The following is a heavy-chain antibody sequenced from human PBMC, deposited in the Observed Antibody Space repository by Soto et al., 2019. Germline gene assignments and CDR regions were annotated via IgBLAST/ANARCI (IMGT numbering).Heavy chain of an antibody. CDR3: AREGYYDSSGSAYYYYGMDV. CDR1: GYTFTSYG. V-gene: IGHV1-18*01. CDR2: ISAYNGNT. J-gene: IGHJ6*02. Sequence: QVQLVQSGAEVKKPGASVKVSCKASGYTFTSYGISWVRQAPGQGLEWMGWISAYNGNTNYAQKLQGRVTKTTDTSTSTEYLELRRLRSDDKAVYYCAREGYYDSSGSAYYYYGMDVLGQGTPVTVSS. D-gene: IGHD3-22*01.